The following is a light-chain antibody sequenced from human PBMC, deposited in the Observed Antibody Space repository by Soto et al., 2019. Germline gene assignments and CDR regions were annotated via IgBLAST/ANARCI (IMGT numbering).Light chain of an antibody. Sequence: PGERATLSCRASQSVGSNSLAWYQQKPGQAPRILIYGASTRAAGIPERFSGSGSGTDFTLTISRLEPEDFAVYYCQQYGSSPPLTFGGGTKVEIK. V-gene: IGKV3-20*01. CDR1: QSVGSNS. J-gene: IGKJ4*01. CDR2: GAS. CDR3: QQYGSSPPLT.